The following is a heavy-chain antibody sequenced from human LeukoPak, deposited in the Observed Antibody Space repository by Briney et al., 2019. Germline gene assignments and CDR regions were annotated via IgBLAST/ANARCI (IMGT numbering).Heavy chain of an antibody. D-gene: IGHD2-15*01. CDR1: GYTFTGYY. V-gene: IGHV1-2*02. Sequence: ASVKVSCKTSGYTFTGYYMHWVRQAPGQGLKWMGWINPNGGGTNYAQEFQGRVTMTGDTSISTAYMELSSLRSDDTAVYYCARDHQSVVVVAAARYYYYYMDVWGKGTTVTVSS. CDR2: INPNGGGT. CDR3: ARDHQSVVVVAAARYYYYYMDV. J-gene: IGHJ6*03.